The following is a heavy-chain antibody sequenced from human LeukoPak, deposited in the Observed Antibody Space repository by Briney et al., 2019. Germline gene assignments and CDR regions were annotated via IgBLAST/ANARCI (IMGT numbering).Heavy chain of an antibody. V-gene: IGHV3-11*01. CDR2: ISSSSSTI. CDR1: GFTFSDYY. CDR3: ARDRGISSAWSWHNCFDR. J-gene: IGHJ5*02. D-gene: IGHD6-19*01. Sequence: GGSLRLSCAASGFTFSDYYMSWIRQAPGKGLEWVSDISSSSSTIYYADSVKGRFTISRDNAKNSLYLQMNSLRAEDTAVYYCARDRGISSAWSWHNCFDRWGPGILVTVSS.